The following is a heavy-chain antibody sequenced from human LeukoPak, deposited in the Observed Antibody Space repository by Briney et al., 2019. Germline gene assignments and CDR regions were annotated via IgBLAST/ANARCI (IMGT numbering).Heavy chain of an antibody. CDR3: ATLRPCSGGSCYSDPLFDY. D-gene: IGHD2-15*01. CDR2: FDPEDGET. CDR1: GYTLTELS. V-gene: IGHV1-24*01. Sequence: ASVKVSCKVSGYTLTELSMHWVRQAPGKGLEWMGGFDPEDGETIYAQKFQGRVTMTEDTSTDTAYMELSSLRSEDTAVYYCATLRPCSGGSCYSDPLFDYWGQGTLVTVSS. J-gene: IGHJ4*02.